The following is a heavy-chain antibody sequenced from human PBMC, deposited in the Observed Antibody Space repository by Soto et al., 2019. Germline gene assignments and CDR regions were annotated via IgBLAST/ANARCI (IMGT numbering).Heavy chain of an antibody. CDR2: IIPIFGTA. V-gene: IGHV1-69*13. D-gene: IGHD6-19*01. Sequence: SVKVSCKASGGTFSSYAISWVRQAPGQGLEWMGGIIPIFGTANYAQKFQGRVTVTADESTSTAYMELSSLRSEDTAVYYCARDQQQWLVPGPGSDPPEGGNMDVWGQGTTVTVSS. CDR3: ARDQQQWLVPGPGSDPPEGGNMDV. J-gene: IGHJ6*02. CDR1: GGTFSSYA.